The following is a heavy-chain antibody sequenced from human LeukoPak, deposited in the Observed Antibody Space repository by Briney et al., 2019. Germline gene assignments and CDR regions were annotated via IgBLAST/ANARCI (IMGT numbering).Heavy chain of an antibody. Sequence: ASVKVSCKASGYTFTDYYMHWVRQAPGQGLEWMGWINPYTDGTNYAHKFQGRVTMTSDSSISTAYMELSRLRSDDTAVYYCANEEGPGYWGQGTLVTVSS. J-gene: IGHJ4*02. CDR1: GYTFTDYY. CDR3: ANEEGPGY. V-gene: IGHV1-2*02. CDR2: INPYTDGT.